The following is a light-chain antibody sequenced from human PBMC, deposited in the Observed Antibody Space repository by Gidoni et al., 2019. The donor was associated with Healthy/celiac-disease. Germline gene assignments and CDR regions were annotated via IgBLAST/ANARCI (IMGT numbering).Light chain of an antibody. CDR2: EAF. Sequence: DIQMTQSPSSLSASVGDRVTITCQASQDISNYLNWYQQKPGKAPKLLIYEAFNLETGVPSRFSGSGSGTAFSISISSLQHEDIATYYCQQYDNLITFGQGTRLEIK. J-gene: IGKJ5*01. V-gene: IGKV1-33*01. CDR3: QQYDNLIT. CDR1: QDISNY.